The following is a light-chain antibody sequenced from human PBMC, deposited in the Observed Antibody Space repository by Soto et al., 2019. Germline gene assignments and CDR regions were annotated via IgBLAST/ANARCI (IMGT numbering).Light chain of an antibody. J-gene: IGKJ4*01. V-gene: IGKV3-20*01. CDR3: QQYGSSSLT. CDR2: DTS. CDR1: QSVRSNY. Sequence: EIVLTQSPDTLSLSPGERATLSCRASQSVRSNYLAWYQQKPGQAPRFLIYDTSSRATGIPDRFSGSGSGTDFTLTISRLEPEDFAVYYCQQYGSSSLTVGGGTEVEIK.